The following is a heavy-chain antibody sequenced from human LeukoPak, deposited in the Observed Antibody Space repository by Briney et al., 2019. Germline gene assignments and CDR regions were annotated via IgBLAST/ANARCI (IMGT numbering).Heavy chain of an antibody. CDR3: ARQSYDSSGYYSRRYFDY. J-gene: IGHJ4*02. CDR1: GGSFSGYY. CDR2: INHSGST. D-gene: IGHD3-22*01. Sequence: SETLSLTCAVYGGSFSGYYWSWIRQPPGKGLEWIGEINHSGSTNYNPSLKSRVTMSVDTSKNQFSLRLRSVTAADTAVYYCARQSYDSSGYYSRRYFDYWGQGTLVTVSS. V-gene: IGHV4-34*01.